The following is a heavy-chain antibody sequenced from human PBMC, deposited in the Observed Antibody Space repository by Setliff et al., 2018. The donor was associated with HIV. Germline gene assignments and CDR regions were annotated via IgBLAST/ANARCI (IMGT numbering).Heavy chain of an antibody. CDR1: GGSISTYY. CDR2: IYTSGST. V-gene: IGHV4-4*09. J-gene: IGHJ4*02. Sequence: SETLSLTCTVSGGSISTYYWRWIRQPPGKGLEWIGYIYTSGSTNYNPSLKTRVTISIATSKKQVSLKVSSVTAADTAVYYCARHANYDFWSGYWGYYFDYWGQGTLVTVSS. CDR3: ARHANYDFWSGYWGYYFDY. D-gene: IGHD3-3*01.